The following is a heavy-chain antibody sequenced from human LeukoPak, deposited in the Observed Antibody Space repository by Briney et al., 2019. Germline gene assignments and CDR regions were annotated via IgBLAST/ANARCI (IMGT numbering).Heavy chain of an antibody. CDR3: ARGTYYYDGSGLRHDAFDI. J-gene: IGHJ3*02. Sequence: SETLSLTCAVSGGSISSGGYSWSWIRQPPGKGLEWIGYIYHSGSTCYNPSLKSRVTISVDRSKNQFSLKLSSVTAADTAVYYCARGTYYYDGSGLRHDAFDIWGQGTMVTVSS. D-gene: IGHD3-22*01. CDR1: GGSISSGGYS. CDR2: IYHSGST. V-gene: IGHV4-30-2*01.